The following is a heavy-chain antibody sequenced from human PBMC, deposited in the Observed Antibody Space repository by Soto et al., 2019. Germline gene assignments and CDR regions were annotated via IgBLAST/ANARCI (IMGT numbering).Heavy chain of an antibody. V-gene: IGHV3-53*04. J-gene: IGHJ6*03. CDR2: IYSGGST. Sequence: EVQLVESGGGLVQPGGSLRLSCAASGFTVSSNYMSWVRQAPGKGLEWVSVIYSGGSTYYADSVKDRFTISRHNSKNTLYLQMNSLRAEDTAVYYCAREAARRGYYYYMDVWGKGTTVTVSS. CDR3: AREAARRGYYYYMDV. D-gene: IGHD6-6*01. CDR1: GFTVSSNY.